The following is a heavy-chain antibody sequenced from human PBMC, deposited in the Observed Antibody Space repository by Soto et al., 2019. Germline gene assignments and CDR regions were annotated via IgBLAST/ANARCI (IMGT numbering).Heavy chain of an antibody. CDR2: TYYRSNWRH. CDR3: ARGVAGSGFDL. Sequence: SQTPSVTCAISGSSVSSNTAAWNSIRSSPSRGLEWLGRTYYRSNWRHDYAVSVKSRITVNPDTSKNHFSLQLNSVTPDDTAVYYCARGVAGSGFDLWGQGTLVTVSS. V-gene: IGHV6-1*01. CDR1: GSSVSSNTAA. J-gene: IGHJ4*02. D-gene: IGHD6-19*01.